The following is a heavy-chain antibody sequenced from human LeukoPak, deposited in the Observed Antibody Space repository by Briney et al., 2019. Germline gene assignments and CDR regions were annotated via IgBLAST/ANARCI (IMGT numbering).Heavy chain of an antibody. D-gene: IGHD3-3*01. CDR3: ARGPSRLLYGEYYYYYMDV. V-gene: IGHV3-53*01. Sequence: PGGSLRLSCTVSGFTVSSNSMSWVRQAPGKGLEWVSFIFSSTHYSDSVKGRFTISRDNSKNTLYLQMNSLRAEDTAVYYCARGPSRLLYGEYYYYYMDVWGKGTTVTISS. CDR2: IFSST. J-gene: IGHJ6*03. CDR1: GFTVSSNS.